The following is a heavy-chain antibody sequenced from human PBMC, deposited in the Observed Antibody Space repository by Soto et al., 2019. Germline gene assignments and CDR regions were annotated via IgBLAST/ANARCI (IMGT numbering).Heavy chain of an antibody. CDR2: LASDGRDR. Sequence: QVQLVESGGDVVQPGRSLRLSCAASGFTFSNYAMHWVRQAPGKGLEWVAVLASDGRDRHYADSVKGRLTISRDNSQNILYLQRNSLRAEDTAVYYCAKDRAYGPADYYFDYWGQGTLVTVSS. CDR1: GFTFSNYA. V-gene: IGHV3-30*18. CDR3: AKDRAYGPADYYFDY. J-gene: IGHJ4*02. D-gene: IGHD5-12*01.